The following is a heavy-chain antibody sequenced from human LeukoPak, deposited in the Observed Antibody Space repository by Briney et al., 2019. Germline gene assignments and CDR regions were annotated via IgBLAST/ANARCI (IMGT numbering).Heavy chain of an antibody. CDR3: ARAPPSSWYPNWFDP. J-gene: IGHJ5*02. Sequence: ASVKVSFKASGGTFSSYAISWVRQAPGQGLEWMGGIIPILGTANYAQKFQGRVTITADESTSTAYMELSSLRSEDTAVYYCARAPPSSWYPNWFDPWGQGTLVTVSS. CDR2: IIPILGTA. CDR1: GGTFSSYA. D-gene: IGHD6-13*01. V-gene: IGHV1-69*13.